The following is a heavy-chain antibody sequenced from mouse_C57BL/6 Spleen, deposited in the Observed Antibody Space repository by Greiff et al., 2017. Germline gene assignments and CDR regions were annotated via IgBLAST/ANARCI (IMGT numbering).Heavy chain of an antibody. V-gene: IGHV1-42*01. Sequence: VQLKESGPELVKPGASVKISCKASGYSFTGYYMNWVKQSPEKSLEWIGEINPSTGGTTYNQKFKAKATLTVDKSSSTAYMQLKSLTSEDSAVYYCAHLLPFAYWGQGTLGTVSA. CDR1: GYSFTGYY. D-gene: IGHD2-10*01. CDR2: INPSTGGT. J-gene: IGHJ3*01. CDR3: AHLLPFAY.